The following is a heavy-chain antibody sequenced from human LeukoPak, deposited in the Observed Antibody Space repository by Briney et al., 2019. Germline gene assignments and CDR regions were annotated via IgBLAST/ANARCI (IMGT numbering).Heavy chain of an antibody. V-gene: IGHV3-23*01. D-gene: IGHD3-3*01. CDR3: ARDERLLSFLK. J-gene: IGHJ4*02. Sequence: GGSLRLSCAASGFTFSSYWMSWVRQAPGKGLEWVSGITGSGGSTYYADSVKGRFTISRDNSKNTLYLQMNSLRAEDTAIYYCARDERLLSFLKWGQGTLVTVSS. CDR1: GFTFSSYW. CDR2: ITGSGGST.